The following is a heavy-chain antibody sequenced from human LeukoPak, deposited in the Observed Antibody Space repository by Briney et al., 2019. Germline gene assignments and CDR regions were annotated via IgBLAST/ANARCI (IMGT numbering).Heavy chain of an antibody. J-gene: IGHJ4*02. D-gene: IGHD5-12*01. CDR1: GFTFSSYG. CDR2: IRYDGSNK. CDR3: TTDPDIVATIRDY. V-gene: IGHV3-30*02. Sequence: GGSLRLSCAASGFTFSSYGMHWVRQAPGKGLEWVAFIRYDGSNKYYADSVKGRFTISRDNSKNTLYLQMNSLRAEDTAVYYCTTDPDIVATIRDYWGQGTLVTVSS.